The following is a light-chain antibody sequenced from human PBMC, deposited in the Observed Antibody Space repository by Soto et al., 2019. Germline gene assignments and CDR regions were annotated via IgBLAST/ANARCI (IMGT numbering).Light chain of an antibody. Sequence: DIVMTQSPVTLSVSPGERATLSCRASQSVSSNLAWYQQKPGQAPRLLIYDASNRATGIPARFSGSGSGTDFTLTISSLEPEDFAVYYCQQRSNWPLTFGQGTRLEIK. CDR1: QSVSSN. V-gene: IGKV3-11*01. J-gene: IGKJ5*01. CDR2: DAS. CDR3: QQRSNWPLT.